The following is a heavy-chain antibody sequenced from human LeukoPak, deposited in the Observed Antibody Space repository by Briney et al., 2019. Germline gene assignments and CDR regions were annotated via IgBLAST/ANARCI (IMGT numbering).Heavy chain of an antibody. CDR3: ARVYSRVAIDD. Sequence: SETLSLTCAVYGGSFSGYYWSWIRHPPGKGLEWIGEINHSGSTNYNPSLKSRVTISVNTSKNQFSLKLSSVPAADTAVYYCARVYSRVAIDDWGQGTLVTVSS. V-gene: IGHV4-34*01. J-gene: IGHJ4*02. D-gene: IGHD6-13*01. CDR1: GGSFSGYY. CDR2: INHSGST.